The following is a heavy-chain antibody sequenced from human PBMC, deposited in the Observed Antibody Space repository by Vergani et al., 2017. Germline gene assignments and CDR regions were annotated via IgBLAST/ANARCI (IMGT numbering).Heavy chain of an antibody. CDR2: ISYDGSNK. V-gene: IGHV3-30-3*01. CDR3: ARAYDYVWGSSSD. CDR1: GFTFSSYA. J-gene: IGHJ4*02. Sequence: QVQLVESGGGVVQPGRSLRLSCAASGFTFSSYAMHWVRQAPGKGLEWVAGISYDGSNKYYADSVKGRFTSSRDNSKNTLYLQMNSLRAEDTAGYYCARAYDYVWGSSSDWGRGALVTVSS. D-gene: IGHD3-16*01.